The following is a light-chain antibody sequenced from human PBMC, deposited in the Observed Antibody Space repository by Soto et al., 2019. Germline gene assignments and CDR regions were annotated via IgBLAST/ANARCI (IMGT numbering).Light chain of an antibody. Sequence: QSALTQPASVSGSPGQSITISCTGTSSDVGYDNYVSWFQQHPGKAPKLMIYEVSRRPSGVSNRFSGSKSGNTASLTISGLQAEDEADYYCSSYTTRSTVIFGGGTKLTVL. CDR1: SSDVGYDNY. CDR2: EVS. J-gene: IGLJ2*01. V-gene: IGLV2-14*01. CDR3: SSYTTRSTVI.